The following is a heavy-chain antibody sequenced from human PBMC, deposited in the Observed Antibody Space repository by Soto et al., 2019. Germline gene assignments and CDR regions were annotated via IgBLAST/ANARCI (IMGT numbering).Heavy chain of an antibody. CDR3: ARGYYDTTGYSLDP. V-gene: IGHV4-59*01. CDR2: IYYESA. J-gene: IGHJ5*02. Sequence: SETLSLTCAVYGGSFSGYYWNWIRHSPGKGLEWIGYIYYESANYNPSLSSRLIILVDTSKNQISLRLSSVTAADTAVYYCARGYYDTTGYSLDPWGQGTPVTVSS. D-gene: IGHD3-22*01. CDR1: GGSFSGYY.